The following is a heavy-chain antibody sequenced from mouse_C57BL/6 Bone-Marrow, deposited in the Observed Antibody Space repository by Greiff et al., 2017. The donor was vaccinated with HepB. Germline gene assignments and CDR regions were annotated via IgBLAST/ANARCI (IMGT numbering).Heavy chain of an antibody. CDR3: AMGMRLRRRFDY. CDR2: IDPEDGET. V-gene: IGHV14-2*01. J-gene: IGHJ2*01. CDR1: GFNIKDYY. D-gene: IGHD2-4*01. Sequence: EVHLVESGAELVKPGASVKLSCTASGFNIKDYYMHWVKQRTEQGLEWIGRIDPEDGETKYAPKFQGKATITADTSSNTAYLQLSSLTSEDIAVYYCAMGMRLRRRFDYWGQGTTLTVSS.